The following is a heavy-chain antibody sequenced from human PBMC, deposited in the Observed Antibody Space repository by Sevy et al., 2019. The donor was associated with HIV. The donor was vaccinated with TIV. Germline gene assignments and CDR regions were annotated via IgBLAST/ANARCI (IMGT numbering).Heavy chain of an antibody. CDR2: ISSSSTI. CDR3: TSQDYYGSGSYYT. Sequence: GGSLRLSCAASGFTFSSYSMNWVRQAPGKGLEWVSYISSSSTIYYAVSVKGRFTSSRDKAKNSLYLKMNSLRDKETAVYYCTSQDYYGSGSYYTWGQGTLVTVSS. CDR1: GFTFSSYS. V-gene: IGHV3-48*02. J-gene: IGHJ5*02. D-gene: IGHD3-10*01.